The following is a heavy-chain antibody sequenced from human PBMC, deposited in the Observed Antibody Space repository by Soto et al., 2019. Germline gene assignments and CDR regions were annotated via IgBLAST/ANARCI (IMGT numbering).Heavy chain of an antibody. D-gene: IGHD5-12*01. CDR2: IMEDGSEK. CDR1: GFSFSVSY. Sequence: EVHLVESGGGLVQPGGSLRLSCAATGFSFSVSYMTWVRQAPGKGLEWVATIMEDGSEKYYADSVRGRFTISKDNAERSLWLQMSSLRAEDTAVYYCASLGSGDYGGYVGSDYWGQGTLVTVSS. CDR3: ASLGSGDYGGYVGSDY. V-gene: IGHV3-7*05. J-gene: IGHJ4*02.